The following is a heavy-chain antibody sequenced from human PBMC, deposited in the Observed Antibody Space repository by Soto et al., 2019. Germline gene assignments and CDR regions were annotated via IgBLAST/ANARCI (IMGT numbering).Heavy chain of an antibody. CDR1: GLTFTDYW. D-gene: IGHD1-26*01. J-gene: IGHJ4*02. Sequence: TGGSLRLSCVTYGLTFTDYWMSGVRQAPGKGLEWVANIKQDESEKNYLDSVKGRITISRDNAKISLYLQMNSLRAEYTAVYYCASDRFRGTYYLRGVTYFCEDWGQGAPVTVSS. CDR3: ASDRFRGTYYLRGVTYFCED. CDR2: IKQDESEK. V-gene: IGHV3-7*03.